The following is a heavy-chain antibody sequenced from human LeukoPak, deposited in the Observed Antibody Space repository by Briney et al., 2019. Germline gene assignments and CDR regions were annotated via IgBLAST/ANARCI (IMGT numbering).Heavy chain of an antibody. V-gene: IGHV4-59*01. CDR2: IYYSGST. D-gene: IGHD5-12*01. CDR1: GGSISSYY. J-gene: IGHJ4*02. Sequence: SETLSLTCTVSGGSISSYYWSWIRQPPGKGLEWIGYIYYSGSTNYNPSLKSRVTISVDTSKNQFSLKLTSVTAADTAVYYCARTSGYSGYFDYWGQGTLVTVSS. CDR3: ARTSGYSGYFDY.